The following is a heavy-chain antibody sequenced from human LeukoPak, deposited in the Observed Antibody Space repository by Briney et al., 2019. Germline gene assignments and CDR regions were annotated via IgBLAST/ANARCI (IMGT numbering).Heavy chain of an antibody. CDR3: ARRINGPYYFDY. Sequence: PSETLSLTCTVSGGSISSSSYYWGWIRQPPGKGLEWIGSIYYSGSTYYNPSLKSRVTISVDTSKNQFSLKLSSVTAADTAVYYCARRINGPYYFDYWGQGTLVTVSS. J-gene: IGHJ4*02. CDR2: IYYSGST. D-gene: IGHD2-8*01. V-gene: IGHV4-39*01. CDR1: GGSISSSSYY.